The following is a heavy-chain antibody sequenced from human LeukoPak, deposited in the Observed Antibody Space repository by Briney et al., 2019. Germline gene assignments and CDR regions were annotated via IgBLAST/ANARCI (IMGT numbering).Heavy chain of an antibody. V-gene: IGHV3-23*01. D-gene: IGHD3-9*01. CDR2: INYNGGST. CDR1: GFTFRSYG. CDR3: AKWGDYDVLTGYYVSDY. J-gene: IGHJ4*02. Sequence: GGSLRLSCVASGFTFRSYGMSWVRQAPGKGLEWVSVINYNGGSTYYADSVKGRFTISRDNSKNTVFLQINSLRAEDTAVYYCAKWGDYDVLTGYYVSDYWGQGTLVTVSS.